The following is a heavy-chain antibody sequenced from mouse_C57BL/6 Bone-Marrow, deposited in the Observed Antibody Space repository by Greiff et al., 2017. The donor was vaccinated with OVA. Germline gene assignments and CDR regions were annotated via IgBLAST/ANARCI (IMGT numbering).Heavy chain of an antibody. J-gene: IGHJ2*01. CDR1: GYAFSSSW. Sequence: QVQLKESGPELVKPGASVKISCKASGYAFSSSWMNWVKQRPGKGLEWIGRIYPGDGDTNYNGKFKGKATLTADKSSSTAYMQLSSLTSEDSAVYFCARGGYYGSSWDFDYWGQGTTLTVSS. V-gene: IGHV1-82*01. CDR3: ARGGYYGSSWDFDY. D-gene: IGHD1-1*01. CDR2: IYPGDGDT.